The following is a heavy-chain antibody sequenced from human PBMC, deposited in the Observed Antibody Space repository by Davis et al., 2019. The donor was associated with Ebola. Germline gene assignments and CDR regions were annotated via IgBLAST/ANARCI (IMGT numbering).Heavy chain of an antibody. D-gene: IGHD3-16*01. CDR1: GFTVSSNH. CDR2: ISSDGSYI. V-gene: IGHV3-21*01. J-gene: IGHJ4*02. Sequence: GESLKISCTASGFTVSSNHMSWVRQAPGKGLEWVSSISSDGSYIFYADSAKGRFSISRDNAKNSLDLQMNSLKAEDTAVYFCATSESFFDYAAYFHNWGQGTLPTVSS. CDR3: ATSESFFDYAAYFHN.